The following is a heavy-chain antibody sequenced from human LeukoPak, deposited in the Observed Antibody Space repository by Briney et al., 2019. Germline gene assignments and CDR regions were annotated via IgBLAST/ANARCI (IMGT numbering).Heavy chain of an antibody. D-gene: IGHD3-10*01. V-gene: IGHV3-66*01. Sequence: GSLRLSRAASGFTVSSNYMNWFRQAPGKGLEWVSVIYTSDTTYYADSVKGRFTISRDNSKNTLYLHMNNLRAEDTAVYYCARRTYYYSSGSWASDYWGQGTLVTVSS. CDR2: IYTSDTT. J-gene: IGHJ4*02. CDR3: ARRTYYYSSGSWASDY. CDR1: GFTVSSNY.